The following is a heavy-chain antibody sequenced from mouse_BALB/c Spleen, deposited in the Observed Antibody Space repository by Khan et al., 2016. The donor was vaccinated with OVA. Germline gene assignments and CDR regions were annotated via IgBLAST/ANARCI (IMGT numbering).Heavy chain of an antibody. Sequence: QVQLKESGPEPVKPGASVRISCKASGYAFTTYYIHWVKQRPGQGPEWIGWLYPGNVNTKYNEKFKGKATLTADKSSSTVYMQLISLTSDVSAVYFCTRDDYFVGDAMGYRGQGTSVTVSS. CDR2: LYPGNVNT. V-gene: IGHV1S56*01. J-gene: IGHJ4*01. D-gene: IGHD2-4*01. CDR3: TRDDYFVGDAMGY. CDR1: GYAFTTYY.